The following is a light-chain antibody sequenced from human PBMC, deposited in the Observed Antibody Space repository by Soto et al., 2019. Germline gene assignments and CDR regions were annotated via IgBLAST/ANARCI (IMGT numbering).Light chain of an antibody. J-gene: IGKJ5*01. Sequence: IVLTQSPGTLSLSPGERATLSCRASQTISSSYLAWYQQKPGQTPRLLIYGASSRATGMPDRFSGSGSGTDFTLTVSRLEPEDFAVYYCQQYDSSVITFGQGTRLEIE. V-gene: IGKV3-20*01. CDR3: QQYDSSVIT. CDR2: GAS. CDR1: QTISSSY.